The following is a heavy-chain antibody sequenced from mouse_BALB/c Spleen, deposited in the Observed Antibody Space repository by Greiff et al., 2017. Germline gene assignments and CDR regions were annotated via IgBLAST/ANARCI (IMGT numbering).Heavy chain of an antibody. CDR2: INPNNGGT. CDR1: GYTFTDYN. V-gene: IGHV1-18*01. CDR3: AKSRHYDWFAY. Sequence: EVQLQESGPELVKPGASVKIPCKASGYTFTDYNMDWVKQSHGKSLEWIGDINPNNGGTIYNQKFKGKATLTVDKSSSTAYMELRSLTSEDTAVYYCAKSRHYDWFAYWGQGTLVTVSA. J-gene: IGHJ3*01. D-gene: IGHD2-4*01.